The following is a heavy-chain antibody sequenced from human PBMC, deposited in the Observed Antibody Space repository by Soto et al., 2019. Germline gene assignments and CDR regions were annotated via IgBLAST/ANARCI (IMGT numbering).Heavy chain of an antibody. D-gene: IGHD6-19*01. CDR1: GFSLSSTRLA. V-gene: IGHV2-5*02. J-gene: IGHJ4*02. CDR2: IYWDDAK. Sequence: QITLKESGPTLVKPTPTLTLTCTCSGFSLSSTRLAVGWIRPPPGTALEWLALIYWDDAKRYSPFLKSRLTITKDTSKNQVVLTMSNMDPVDTARYYCAHIVVAGLGYYFDDWGQGTLVTVSS. CDR3: AHIVVAGLGYYFDD.